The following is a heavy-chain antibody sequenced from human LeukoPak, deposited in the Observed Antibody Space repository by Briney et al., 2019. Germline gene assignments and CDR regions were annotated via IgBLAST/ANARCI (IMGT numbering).Heavy chain of an antibody. Sequence: GRSLRLSCAASGFTLSSYAMHWVRQAPGKGLEWVAVISYDGSNKYYADSVKGRFTISRDSAKNSLYLQMNSLRAEDTAVYYCARGQWLAFDYWGQGTLVTVSS. V-gene: IGHV3-30*04. CDR1: GFTLSSYA. CDR3: ARGQWLAFDY. CDR2: ISYDGSNK. D-gene: IGHD6-19*01. J-gene: IGHJ4*02.